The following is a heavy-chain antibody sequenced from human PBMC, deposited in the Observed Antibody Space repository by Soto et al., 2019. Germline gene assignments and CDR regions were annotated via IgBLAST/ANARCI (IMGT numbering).Heavy chain of an antibody. J-gene: IGHJ4*02. CDR3: ARAVLPATAPFDY. CDR1: GGSISSGGYY. V-gene: IGHV4-31*03. CDR2: IYYSGST. Sequence: PSETLSLTCTVSGGSISSGGYYWSWIRQHPGKGLEWIGYIYYSGSTYYNPSLKSRVTISVDTSKNQFSLKLSSVTAADTAVYYCARAVLPATAPFDYWGQGTLVTVSS. D-gene: IGHD2-2*01.